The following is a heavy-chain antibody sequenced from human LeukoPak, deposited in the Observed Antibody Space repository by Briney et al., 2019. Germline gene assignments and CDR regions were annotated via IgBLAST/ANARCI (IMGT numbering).Heavy chain of an antibody. D-gene: IGHD6-13*01. CDR3: ARGAIAAAGRFDY. V-gene: IGHV4-61*02. Sequence: SETLSLTCTVSGGSIISGSYYWSWIRQPAGKGLEWIGRIYATGSTNYNPSLKSRVTISVDTSKNQFSLKLSSVTAADTAVYYCARGAIAAAGRFDYWGQGTLVTVSS. CDR2: IYATGST. CDR1: GGSIISGSYY. J-gene: IGHJ4*02.